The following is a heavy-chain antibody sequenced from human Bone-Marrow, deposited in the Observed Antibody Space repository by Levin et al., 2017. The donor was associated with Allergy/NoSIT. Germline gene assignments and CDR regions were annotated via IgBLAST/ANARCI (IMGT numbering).Heavy chain of an antibody. J-gene: IGHJ3*02. Sequence: GESLKISCAASGFTFSSSAMCWVRQAPGKGLEWVSSITAGDASTHYTDSVKGRLTVSRDNSKNTLYLQMNSLRAEDTALYYCAKVRRGLDAFEIWGQGTMVTVSS. V-gene: IGHV3-23*01. CDR3: AKVRRGLDAFEI. D-gene: IGHD3/OR15-3a*01. CDR2: ITAGDAST. CDR1: GFTFSSSA.